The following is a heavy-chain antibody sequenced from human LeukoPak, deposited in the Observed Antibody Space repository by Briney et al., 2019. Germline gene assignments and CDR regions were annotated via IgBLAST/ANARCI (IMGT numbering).Heavy chain of an antibody. Sequence: GASVKVSCKASGYTFTSYYMHWVRQAPGQGLEWMGIINPSGGSTSYAQKFQGRVTMTRDTSTNTVYMELSSVRSEDTAVYYCARDRGYSSSLLYFDYWGQGTLVTVSS. CDR2: INPSGGST. V-gene: IGHV1-46*01. CDR3: ARDRGYSSSLLYFDY. D-gene: IGHD6-19*01. CDR1: GYTFTSYY. J-gene: IGHJ4*02.